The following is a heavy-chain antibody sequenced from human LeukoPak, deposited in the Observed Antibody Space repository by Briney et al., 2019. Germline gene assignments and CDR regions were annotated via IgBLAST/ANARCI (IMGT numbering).Heavy chain of an antibody. CDR1: GFTFTSSA. CDR2: IVVGSGNT. V-gene: IGHV1-58*02. J-gene: IGHJ4*02. Sequence: GASVKVSCKASGFTFTSSAMQWVRQARGQRLEWIGWIVVGSGNTNYAQKFQERVTITRDMSTSTAYMELSSLRSEDTAVYYCAAARATAAQIDYWGQGTLVTVSS. D-gene: IGHD2-21*02. CDR3: AAARATAAQIDY.